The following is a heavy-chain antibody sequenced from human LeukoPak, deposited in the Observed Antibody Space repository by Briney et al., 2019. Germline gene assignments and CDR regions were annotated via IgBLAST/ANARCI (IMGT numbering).Heavy chain of an antibody. CDR2: INHSGST. CDR1: GGSFSGYY. Sequence: SETLSLTCAVYGGSFSGYYWSWIRQPPGKGLEWIGEINHSGSTNYNPSLKSRVTISVDTSKNQFSLKLSSVTAADTAVYYCARESSIAAASYYFDYWGQGTLVTVSS. CDR3: ARESSIAAASYYFDY. J-gene: IGHJ4*02. D-gene: IGHD6-13*01. V-gene: IGHV4-34*01.